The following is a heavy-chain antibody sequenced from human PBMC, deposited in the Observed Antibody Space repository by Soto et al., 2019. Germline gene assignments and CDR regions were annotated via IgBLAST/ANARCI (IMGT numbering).Heavy chain of an antibody. CDR2: IYSSGNS. D-gene: IGHD3-10*01. CDR3: ARELAYYYGSGSYNDGLWFDS. V-gene: IGHV4-59*01. Sequence: PSETLSLTCTVSGGSISTNYWSWIRQPPGRGLEWIGHIYSSGNSKYNPSLKSRVTISRDTSKNQFSLNLRSMTPADTAVYYCARELAYYYGSGSYNDGLWFDSWGQGILVTVS. J-gene: IGHJ5*01. CDR1: GGSISTNY.